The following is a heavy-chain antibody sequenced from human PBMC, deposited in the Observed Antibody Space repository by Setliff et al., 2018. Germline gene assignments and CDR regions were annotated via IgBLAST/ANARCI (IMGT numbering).Heavy chain of an antibody. CDR2: INHIGSS. D-gene: IGHD3-22*01. J-gene: IGHJ6*02. Sequence: PAETLSLTCAVYGGSFSGYYWSWVRQPPGKGLEWIGEINHIGSSNYNPSLKSQVTISLDTPKNQFSLKLRSVTTADTAVYYCARDYYDSSGHPPYYYNVMDVWGQGTTVTVSS. CDR3: ARDYYDSSGHPPYYYNVMDV. CDR1: GGSFSGYY. V-gene: IGHV4-34*01.